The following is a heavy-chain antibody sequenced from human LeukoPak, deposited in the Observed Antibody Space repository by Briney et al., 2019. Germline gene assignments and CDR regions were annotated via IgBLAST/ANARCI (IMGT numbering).Heavy chain of an antibody. J-gene: IGHJ4*02. CDR3: ASTIFGVVIIVPYFDY. CDR2: IIPIFGTA. D-gene: IGHD3-3*01. CDR1: GGTFSSYA. V-gene: IGHV1-69*13. Sequence: ASVKVSCKASGGTFSSYAISWVRQAPGHGLEWMGGIIPIFGTANYAQKFQGRVTITADESTSTAYMELSSLRSEDTAVYYCASTIFGVVIIVPYFDYWGQGTLVTVSS.